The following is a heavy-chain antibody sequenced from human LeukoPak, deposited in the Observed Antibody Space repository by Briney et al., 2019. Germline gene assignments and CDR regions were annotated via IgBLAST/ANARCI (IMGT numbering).Heavy chain of an antibody. CDR1: GYTLTELS. J-gene: IGHJ5*02. CDR2: FDPEDGET. Sequence: GASVKVSCKVSGYTLTELSMHWVRQAPGKGLEWMGGFDPEDGETIYAQKFQGRDTMTEDTSTDTAYMELSSLRSEDTAVYYCATTDWNLNWFDPWGQGTLVTVSS. D-gene: IGHD1-1*01. CDR3: ATTDWNLNWFDP. V-gene: IGHV1-24*01.